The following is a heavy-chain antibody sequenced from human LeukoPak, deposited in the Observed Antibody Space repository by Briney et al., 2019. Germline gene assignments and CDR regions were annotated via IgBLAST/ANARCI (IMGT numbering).Heavy chain of an antibody. CDR2: ISSSSSYI. J-gene: IGHJ4*02. CDR3: ARDPTTVTTTPFGY. CDR1: GFTFSSYS. Sequence: PGGSLRLSCAASGFTFSSYSMNWVRQAPGKGLEWVSSISSSSSYIYYADSVKGRFTTSRDNAKNSLYLQMNSLRAEDTAVYYCARDPTTVTTTPFGYWGQGALVTVSS. D-gene: IGHD4-17*01. V-gene: IGHV3-21*01.